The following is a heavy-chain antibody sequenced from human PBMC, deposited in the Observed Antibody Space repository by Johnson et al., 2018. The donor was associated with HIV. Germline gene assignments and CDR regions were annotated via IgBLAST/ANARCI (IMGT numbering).Heavy chain of an antibody. V-gene: IGHV3-30*04. J-gene: IGHJ3*02. Sequence: QVQLVESGGGVVQPGRSLRLSCAASGFTFSNYAVHWVRQAPGKGLDWVAVISYDGSDKYYADSVKGLFTISRDTSNNTLSPQMNSLRPEDTALYYCARERLGSSSPDAFDIWGQGTMVTVSS. CDR3: ARERLGSSSPDAFDI. CDR1: GFTFSNYA. CDR2: ISYDGSDK. D-gene: IGHD6-6*01.